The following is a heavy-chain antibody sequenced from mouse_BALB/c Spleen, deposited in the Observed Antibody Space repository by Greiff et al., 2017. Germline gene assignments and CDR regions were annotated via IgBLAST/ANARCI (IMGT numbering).Heavy chain of an antibody. J-gene: IGHJ4*01. CDR2: IDPANGNT. Sequence: VHVKQSGAELVKPGASVKLSCTASGFNIKDTYMHWVKQRPEQGLEWIGRIDPANGNTKYDPKFQGKATITADTSSNTAYLQLSSLTSEDTAVYYCARGVLRFMDYWGQGTSVTVSS. CDR3: ARGVLRFMDY. D-gene: IGHD1-1*01. CDR1: GFNIKDTY. V-gene: IGHV14-3*02.